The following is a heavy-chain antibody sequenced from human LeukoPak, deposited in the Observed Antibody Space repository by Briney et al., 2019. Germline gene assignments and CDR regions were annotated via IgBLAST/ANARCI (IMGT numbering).Heavy chain of an antibody. V-gene: IGHV4-34*01. Sequence: SETLSLTCAVYGGSFSGYYWSWIRQPPGKGVEWIGEINHSGSTNYNPSLKGRVTISVDTSKNQFSLKLSSVTAADTAVYYCARGIYDYGDYANDYWGQGTLVTVSS. CDR2: INHSGST. CDR3: ARGIYDYGDYANDY. D-gene: IGHD4-17*01. J-gene: IGHJ4*02. CDR1: GGSFSGYY.